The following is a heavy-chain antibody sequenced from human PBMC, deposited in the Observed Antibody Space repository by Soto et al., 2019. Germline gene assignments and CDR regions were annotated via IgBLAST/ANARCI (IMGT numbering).Heavy chain of an antibody. V-gene: IGHV1-18*01. CDR1: GYTFTSYG. CDR2: VSAYNGNT. CDR3: ARLYYYGSGSSSNWFDP. Sequence: ASVKVSCKASGYTFTSYGISWVRQAPGQGLEWMGWVSAYNGNTNYAQKLQGRVTMTTDTSTSTAYMGLRSLRSDDTAVYYCARLYYYGSGSSSNWFDPWGQGTLVTVSS. J-gene: IGHJ5*02. D-gene: IGHD3-10*01.